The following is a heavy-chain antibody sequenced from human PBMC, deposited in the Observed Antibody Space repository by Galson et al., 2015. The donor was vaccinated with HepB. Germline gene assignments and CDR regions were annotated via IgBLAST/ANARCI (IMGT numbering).Heavy chain of an antibody. D-gene: IGHD1-26*01. V-gene: IGHV1-2*06. Sequence: SVKVSCKASGYTFTGYHMHWVRQAPGQGLEWMGRINPNSGGTNYAQKFQGRVTMTRDTSISTAYMELSRLTSDDTAVYYCARGYSGSYKAAFDIWGQGTMLTVSS. CDR1: GYTFTGYH. CDR3: ARGYSGSYKAAFDI. CDR2: INPNSGGT. J-gene: IGHJ3*02.